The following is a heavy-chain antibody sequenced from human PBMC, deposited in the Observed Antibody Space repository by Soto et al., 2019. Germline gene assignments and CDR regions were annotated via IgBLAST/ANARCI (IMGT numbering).Heavy chain of an antibody. CDR2: IFYTGTT. J-gene: IGHJ5*02. Sequence: SETLSLTCSVSGGSINYNSYYWGWLRPRPGKGLEWVGGIFYTGTTYDSPSLKDRVTISVDTSKNSFSLNLTSVTAADTGVYFCARLVVVAPVANAWGQGTLVTVSS. CDR3: ARLVVVAPVANA. D-gene: IGHD2-2*01. V-gene: IGHV4-39*02. CDR1: GGSINYNSYY.